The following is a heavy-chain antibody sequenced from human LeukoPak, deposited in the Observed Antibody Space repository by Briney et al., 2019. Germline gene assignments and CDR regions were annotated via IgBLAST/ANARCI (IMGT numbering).Heavy chain of an antibody. Sequence: PGGSLRLSCAASGFTFSNAYMNWVRQAPGKGLEWVGRIKSKTDGGTTDYAAPVKGRFTISRDDSKNTLYLQMNSLKTEDTAVYYCTTGWSSGNYYRDYWGQGTLVTVSS. CDR3: TTGWSSGNYYRDY. D-gene: IGHD1-26*01. J-gene: IGHJ4*02. CDR1: GFTFSNAY. CDR2: IKSKTDGGTT. V-gene: IGHV3-15*01.